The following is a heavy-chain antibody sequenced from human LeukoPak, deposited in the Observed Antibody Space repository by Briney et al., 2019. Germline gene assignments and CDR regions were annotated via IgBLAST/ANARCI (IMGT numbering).Heavy chain of an antibody. CDR1: GYTFTGYY. V-gene: IGHV1-2*02. CDR3: ARVGPSGYYYYYMDV. CDR2: INPNSGDT. Sequence: GASVKVSCKASGYTFTGYYMHWVRQAPGQGLEWMGWINPNSGDTNYAQKFQGRVTMTRDTSISTAYMELSRLRSDGTAVYYCARVGPSGYYYYYMDVWGKGTTVTVSS. J-gene: IGHJ6*03. D-gene: IGHD3-10*01.